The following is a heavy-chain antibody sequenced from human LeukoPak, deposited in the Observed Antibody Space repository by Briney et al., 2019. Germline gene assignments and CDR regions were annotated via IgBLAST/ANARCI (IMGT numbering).Heavy chain of an antibody. CDR2: ISGSGGST. V-gene: IGHV3-23*01. CDR3: AKALHCTNGVCYYFDY. CDR1: GFTFSSYA. J-gene: IGHJ4*02. Sequence: GGSLRLSCAASGFTFSSYAMSWVRQAPGKGLEWVSAISGSGGSTYYADSVKGRLTISRDNSKNTLYLQMNSLRAEDTAVYYCAKALHCTNGVCYYFDYWGQGTLVTVSS. D-gene: IGHD2-8*01.